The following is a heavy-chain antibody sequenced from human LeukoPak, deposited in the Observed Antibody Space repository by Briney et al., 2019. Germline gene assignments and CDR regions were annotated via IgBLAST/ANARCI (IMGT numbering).Heavy chain of an antibody. Sequence: SGGSLRLSCAVSGFTFSGYAMTWVRQAPGKGLEWVSAISGGGGSTYYADSVKGRFTISRDNSKNTLYLQMSSLRADDTAVYYCAKVSNGNYAGDAFDIWGQGTMVTVSS. V-gene: IGHV3-23*01. D-gene: IGHD1-7*01. CDR2: ISGGGGST. CDR3: AKVSNGNYAGDAFDI. J-gene: IGHJ3*02. CDR1: GFTFSGYA.